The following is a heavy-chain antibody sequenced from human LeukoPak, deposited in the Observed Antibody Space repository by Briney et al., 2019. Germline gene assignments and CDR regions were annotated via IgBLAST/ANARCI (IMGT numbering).Heavy chain of an antibody. Sequence: SETLSLTCTVSGGSISSYYWSWVRQPAGKGLEWIGEINHSGSTNYNPSLKSRVTISVDTSKNQSSLKLSSVTAADTAVYYCARGYINGVVITSAFDIWGQGTMVTVSS. D-gene: IGHD3-22*01. CDR2: INHSGST. J-gene: IGHJ3*02. CDR1: GGSISSYY. CDR3: ARGYINGVVITSAFDI. V-gene: IGHV4-34*01.